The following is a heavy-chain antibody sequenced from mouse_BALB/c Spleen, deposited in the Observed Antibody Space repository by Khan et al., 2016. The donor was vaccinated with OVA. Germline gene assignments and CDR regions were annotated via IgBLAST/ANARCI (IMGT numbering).Heavy chain of an antibody. J-gene: IGHJ3*01. CDR1: GYTFTDFN. D-gene: IGHD1-2*01. Sequence: VQLQQPGPELVKPGASVRISCKTSGYTFTDFNLDWVKQSHGKSLEWIGYIFPNDGGTGYNQKFKTKATLTVDSFSSTAYMELRSLTSEDSAVYYCARSGYGSFAYWGQGTLVTVSA. V-gene: IGHV1S29*02. CDR3: ARSGYGSFAY. CDR2: IFPNDGGT.